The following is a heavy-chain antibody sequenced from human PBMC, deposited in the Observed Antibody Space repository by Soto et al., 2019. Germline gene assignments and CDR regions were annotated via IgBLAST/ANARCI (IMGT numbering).Heavy chain of an antibody. Sequence: QVQLQQWGAGLLKPSETLSLNCAVYGGSFSGYCWSWIRQPPGKGLEWIGEINDSGGTNYNPSLKSRVSISVDTSKNQFALNLSSVTAADPAVYHCARGRKAYSSSWYVDWGQGTLVTVSS. CDR1: GGSFSGYC. J-gene: IGHJ4*02. CDR3: ARGRKAYSSSWYVD. CDR2: INDSGGT. V-gene: IGHV4-34*01. D-gene: IGHD6-13*01.